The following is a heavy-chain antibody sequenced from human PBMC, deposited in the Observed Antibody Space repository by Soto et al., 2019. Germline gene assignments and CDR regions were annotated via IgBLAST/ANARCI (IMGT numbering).Heavy chain of an antibody. V-gene: IGHV4-39*01. J-gene: IGHJ4*02. CDR2: IYYSGST. CDR3: TRHEGGAAADRPLDY. D-gene: IGHD6-13*01. Sequence: QLRLQESGPGLVKSSETLSLTCTVSGGSVRSSTYYWGWIRQSPGKGLEWIGSIYYSGSTHNNPSLKSRVTMSVDTYTNQFSLKLMSVTAADTAIYYCTRHEGGAAADRPLDYWGQGTLFTVSS. CDR1: GGSVRSSTYY.